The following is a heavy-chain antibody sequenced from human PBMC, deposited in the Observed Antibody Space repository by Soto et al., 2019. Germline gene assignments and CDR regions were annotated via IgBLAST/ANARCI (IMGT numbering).Heavy chain of an antibody. CDR3: AHRVYASSDDAFDI. D-gene: IGHD6-6*01. CDR1: GFSLTTNGVG. CDR2: IYWDDEK. J-gene: IGHJ3*02. Sequence: QITLKESGPTLVKPTQTLTLTCTFSGFSLTTNGVGVGWIRQPPGKALEWLALIYWDDEKRYSPSLQSRLTITKDTSKNQVDLTVTTMNPADTGTYCCAHRVYASSDDAFDIWGQGTMVYVSS. V-gene: IGHV2-5*02.